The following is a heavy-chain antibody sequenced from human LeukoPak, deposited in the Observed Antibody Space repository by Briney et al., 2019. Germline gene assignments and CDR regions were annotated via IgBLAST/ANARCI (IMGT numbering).Heavy chain of an antibody. J-gene: IGHJ5*02. V-gene: IGHV4-38-2*02. D-gene: IGHD3-10*01. CDR3: ARELGGSGSYYPNWFDP. CDR2: IYHSGST. CDR1: GYSISSGYY. Sequence: PSETLSLTCTVSGYSISSGYYWGWIRQPPGKGLEWIGSIYHSGSTYYNPSLKSRVTISVDTSKNQFSLKLSSVTAADTAVYYCARELGGSGSYYPNWFDPWGQGTLVTVSS.